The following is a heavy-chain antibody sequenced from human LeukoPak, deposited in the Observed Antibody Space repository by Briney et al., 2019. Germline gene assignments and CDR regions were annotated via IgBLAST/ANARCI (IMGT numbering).Heavy chain of an antibody. CDR1: GFTFSSYG. D-gene: IGHD4-11*01. CDR3: AKISDYSNFLDY. Sequence: GRSLRLSCAASGFTFSSYGMHWVRQAPGKGLEWVAVIWYDGSNKYYADSVKGRFTISRDNSKNTLYLQMSSLRAEETAVYYCAKISDYSNFLDYWGQGTLVTVSS. CDR2: IWYDGSNK. J-gene: IGHJ4*02. V-gene: IGHV3-33*06.